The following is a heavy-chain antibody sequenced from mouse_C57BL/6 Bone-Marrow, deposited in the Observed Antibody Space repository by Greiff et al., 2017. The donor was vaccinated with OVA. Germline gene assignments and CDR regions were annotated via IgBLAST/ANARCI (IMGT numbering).Heavy chain of an antibody. Sequence: VQLQQSGAELVRPGTSVKMSCKASGYTFTNYWRGWAKQRPGHGLEWIGDIYPGGGYTNYNEKFKGMTTLTADKSSSTAYMQFSSLTSEDSAIDYCARLSGNYAWFAYWGQGTLVTVSA. CDR3: ARLSGNYAWFAY. D-gene: IGHD2-1*01. CDR1: GYTFTNYW. CDR2: IYPGGGYT. J-gene: IGHJ3*01. V-gene: IGHV1-63*01.